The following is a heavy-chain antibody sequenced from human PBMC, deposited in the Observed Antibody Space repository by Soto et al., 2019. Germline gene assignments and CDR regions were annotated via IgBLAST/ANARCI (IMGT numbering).Heavy chain of an antibody. CDR3: ASGASRWYRYVFAS. V-gene: IGHV1-69*01. CDR1: EGTFNSYA. CDR2: IIPYYNTL. D-gene: IGHD6-13*01. Sequence: QAQVVQSGAEVRKPGSSVKLSCKASEGTFNSYAIAWVRQAPGQGLEWMGGIIPYYNTLNYAKKFQDRVTITADASTNTVYMELSSLRSDDTALYFCASGASRWYRYVFASLAEGSPVPVSS. J-gene: IGHJ4*02.